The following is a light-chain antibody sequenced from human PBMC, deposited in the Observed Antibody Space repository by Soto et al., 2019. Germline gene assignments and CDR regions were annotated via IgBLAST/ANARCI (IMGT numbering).Light chain of an antibody. J-gene: IGKJ1*01. CDR2: DVS. CDR3: QQYGSSPT. CDR1: QSVSSNY. Sequence: DIVLTQSPGTLSLSPGERATLSCRSSQSVSSNYLAWYQQKPDQAPRLVIYDVSGRATGIPDRFSGSGSGTAFTLTISRLEPEDSAVYYCQQYGSSPTFGQGTNVEIK. V-gene: IGKV3-20*01.